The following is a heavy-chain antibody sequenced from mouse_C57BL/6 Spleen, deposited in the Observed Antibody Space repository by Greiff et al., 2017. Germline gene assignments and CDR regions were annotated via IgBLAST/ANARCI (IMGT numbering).Heavy chain of an antibody. Sequence: VQLQESDAELVKPGASVKISCKASGYTFTDHTIHWMKQRPEQGLEWIGYIYPRDGSTKYNEKFKGKATLTADKSSSTAYMQLNSLTSEDSAVYFCARGYDIAGTRTWFAYWGQGTLVTVSA. D-gene: IGHD2-2*01. J-gene: IGHJ3*01. CDR2: IYPRDGST. V-gene: IGHV1-78*01. CDR3: ARGYDIAGTRTWFAY. CDR1: GYTFTDHT.